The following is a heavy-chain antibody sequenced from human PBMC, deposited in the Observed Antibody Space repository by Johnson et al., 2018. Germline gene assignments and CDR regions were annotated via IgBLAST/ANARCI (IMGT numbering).Heavy chain of an antibody. CDR1: GGTFSSYA. J-gene: IGHJ3*02. CDR3: VRVNPMVYVISYAFDI. D-gene: IGHD2-8*01. Sequence: QVQLVQSGAEVKKPGSSVKVSCKASGGTFSSYAISWVRQAPGQGLEWMGGIIPIFGTANYAQKFQGRVTITADESPSTAYMELSSRRDEDTAVYYCVRVNPMVYVISYAFDIWGQGTMVTVSS. CDR2: IIPIFGTA. V-gene: IGHV1-69*12.